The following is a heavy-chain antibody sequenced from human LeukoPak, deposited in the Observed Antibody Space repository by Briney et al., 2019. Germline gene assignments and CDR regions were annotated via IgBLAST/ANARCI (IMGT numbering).Heavy chain of an antibody. J-gene: IGHJ4*02. V-gene: IGHV4-59*01. CDR1: GGSISSYY. CDR2: IYYSGCT. Sequence: SETLSLTCTVSGGSISSYYWSWLRQPPGKGLESIGYIYYSGCTNYNPSLKSRVTISVDTSKNQFSLKLSSVTAADTAVYYCAREIRRKSPYDYVWGSYRDDPIYYFDYWGQGTLVTVSS. CDR3: AREIRRKSPYDYVWGSYRDDPIYYFDY. D-gene: IGHD3-16*02.